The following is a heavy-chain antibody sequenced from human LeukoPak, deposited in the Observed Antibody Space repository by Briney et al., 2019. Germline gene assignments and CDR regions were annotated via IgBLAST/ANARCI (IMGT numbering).Heavy chain of an antibody. J-gene: IGHJ4*02. CDR1: GFTVSSYE. CDR2: ISISGSSI. Sequence: GGSLRLSCAASGFTVSSYEMNWVRQAPGKGLEWVAYISISGSSIYYADAVKGRFTISRDNAKNSLYLQGKSLRVDDTAAYYCARERFHGSGTPKYDFWGQGTLVTVSS. V-gene: IGHV3-48*03. CDR3: ARERFHGSGTPKYDF. D-gene: IGHD3-10*01.